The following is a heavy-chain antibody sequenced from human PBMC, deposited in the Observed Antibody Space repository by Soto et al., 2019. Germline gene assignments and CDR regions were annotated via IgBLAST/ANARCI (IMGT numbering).Heavy chain of an antibody. V-gene: IGHV3-23*01. J-gene: IGHJ4*02. CDR3: AKDQMIVVVITLFDY. D-gene: IGHD3-22*01. CDR2: ISGSGGST. CDR1: GLTLSSYA. Sequence: GGSLRLSCAASGLTLSSYAMSWVRQAPGKGLEWVPAISGSGGSTYYADSVKGRFTISRDNSKNTLYLQMNSLRAEDTALYYCAKDQMIVVVITLFDYWGQGTLVTVS.